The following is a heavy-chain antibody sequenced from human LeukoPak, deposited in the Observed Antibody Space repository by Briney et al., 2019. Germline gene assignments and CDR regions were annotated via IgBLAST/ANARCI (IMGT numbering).Heavy chain of an antibody. Sequence: SETLSLTCAVYGGSFSGYYWSWIRQPPGKGLEWIGEINHSGSTNYNPSLKSRVTISVDTSKNQFSLKLSSVTAADTAVYYCARVAVAAQYYYYYYGMDVWGQGTTVTVSS. CDR3: ARVAVAAQYYYYYYGMDV. J-gene: IGHJ6*02. V-gene: IGHV4-34*01. CDR2: INHSGST. CDR1: GGSFSGYY. D-gene: IGHD6-19*01.